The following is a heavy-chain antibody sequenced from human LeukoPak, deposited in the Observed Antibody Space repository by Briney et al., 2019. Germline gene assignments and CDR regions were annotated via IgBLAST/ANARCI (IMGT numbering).Heavy chain of an antibody. CDR1: GGTFSSYA. CDR2: IIPIFGTA. D-gene: IGHD6-6*01. J-gene: IGHJ4*02. CDR3: ARDSLRQLARYYFDY. Sequence: SVKVSCKASGGTFSSYAISWVRQAPGQGLEWMGGIIPIFGTANYAQKFQGRVTITADESTSTAYMELSSLRSEDTAVYYCARDSLRQLARYYFDYWGQGTLVTVSS. V-gene: IGHV1-69*13.